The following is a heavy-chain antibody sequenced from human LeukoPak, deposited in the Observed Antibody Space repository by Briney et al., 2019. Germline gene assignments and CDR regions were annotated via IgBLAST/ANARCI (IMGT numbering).Heavy chain of an antibody. Sequence: SETLSLTCTVSGGSISSGTYYWGWIRQPPGKGLECNGTIYYSGSTSYNPSLKSRVTISVDTSKNQFSLKLTSVTAADTAVYYCAGTYRLRRFDPWGQGTLVTVSS. CDR3: AGTYRLRRFDP. V-gene: IGHV4-39*01. J-gene: IGHJ5*02. CDR1: GGSISSGTYY. D-gene: IGHD2-2*02. CDR2: IYYSGST.